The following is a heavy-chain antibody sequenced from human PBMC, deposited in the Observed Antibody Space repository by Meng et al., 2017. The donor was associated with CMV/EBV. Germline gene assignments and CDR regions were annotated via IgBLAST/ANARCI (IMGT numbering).Heavy chain of an antibody. D-gene: IGHD2-2*01. V-gene: IGHV1-2*02. Sequence: ASVKVSCKASGYTFTGYYMHWVRQAPGQGLEWMGWINPNSGGTNYAQKFQGRVTMTRDTSISTAYMELSSLRSEDTAVYYCARGPWVSGDIVVVPAADNWFDPWGQGTLVTVSS. CDR1: GYTFTGYY. CDR2: INPNSGGT. J-gene: IGHJ5*02. CDR3: ARGPWVSGDIVVVPAADNWFDP.